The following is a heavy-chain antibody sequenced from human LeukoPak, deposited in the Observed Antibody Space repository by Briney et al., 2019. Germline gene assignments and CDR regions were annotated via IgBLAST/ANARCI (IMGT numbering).Heavy chain of an antibody. V-gene: IGHV3-11*06. CDR2: ISNSGSDT. CDR1: GFILSEYY. Sequence: GGSLRLSCAVSGFILSEYYMSWLRQATGKGVEGVSYISNSGSDTKYADSVRGRFTIPRENAKNTLYVQMNSLRAEDTAVYYCARDHGGCPLQLAFDMWGQGTIVTVSS. CDR3: ARDHGGCPLQLAFDM. J-gene: IGHJ3*02. D-gene: IGHD2-15*01.